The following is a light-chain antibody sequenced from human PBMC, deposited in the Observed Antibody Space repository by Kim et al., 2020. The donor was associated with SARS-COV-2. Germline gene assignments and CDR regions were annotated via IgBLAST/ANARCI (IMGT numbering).Light chain of an antibody. CDR3: QQYDSVPYT. CDR2: DAS. CDR1: QDITKF. Sequence: DIQMTQSPSSLSASVGDRVTITCQADQDITKFLRWYQQIPGRAPKVLIYDASKLERGVPLRFSGSGSARLFTLTIGSLQPEDAATYYCQQYDSVPYTFGQGTNLEI. J-gene: IGKJ2*01. V-gene: IGKV1-33*01.